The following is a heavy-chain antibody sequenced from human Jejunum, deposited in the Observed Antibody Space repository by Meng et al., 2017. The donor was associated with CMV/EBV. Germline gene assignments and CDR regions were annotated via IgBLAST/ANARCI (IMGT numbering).Heavy chain of an antibody. J-gene: IGHJ6*02. D-gene: IGHD1-1*01. V-gene: IGHV4-59*01. CDR2: IYYSGST. Sequence: GGSTNTYYWTWIRQPPGKGLEWIGYIYYSGSTYYNPSLKSRVTVSVDTSKNQFSLKLSSLTAADTAVYYCARTSYTNYNYYAMDVWGQGTKVTVSS. CDR3: ARTSYTNYNYYAMDV. CDR1: GGSTNTYY.